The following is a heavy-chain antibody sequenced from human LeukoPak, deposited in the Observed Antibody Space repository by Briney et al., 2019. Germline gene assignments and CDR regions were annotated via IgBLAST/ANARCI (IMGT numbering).Heavy chain of an antibody. CDR1: GFTLSNFA. CDR3: AKMVHTEQWLVPFDY. J-gene: IGHJ4*02. V-gene: IGHV3-23*01. Sequence: GGSLRLSCAASGFTLSNFAMNWVRQAPGKGLEWVSTISGSGGSTYYADSVRGRFTISRDNSKNTLYLQMNSLRAEDTAVYYCAKMVHTEQWLVPFDYWGQGTLVTVSS. CDR2: ISGSGGST. D-gene: IGHD6-19*01.